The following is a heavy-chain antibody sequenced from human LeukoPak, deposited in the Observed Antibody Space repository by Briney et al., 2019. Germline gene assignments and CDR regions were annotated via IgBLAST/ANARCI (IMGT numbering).Heavy chain of an antibody. J-gene: IGHJ3*02. D-gene: IGHD3-22*01. CDR1: GFTFSSNG. CDR2: IWYDGSNK. Sequence: GGSLRLSCAASGFTFSSNGMHWVRQAPGKGLEWVAVIWYDGSNKYYADSVKGRFTISRDNSKNTLYLQMNSLRAEDTAVYYCAKDITMIVVVNAFDIWGQGTMVTVSS. V-gene: IGHV3-33*06. CDR3: AKDITMIVVVNAFDI.